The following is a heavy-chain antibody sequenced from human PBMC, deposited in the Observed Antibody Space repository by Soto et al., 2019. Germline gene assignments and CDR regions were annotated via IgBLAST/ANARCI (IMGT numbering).Heavy chain of an antibody. D-gene: IGHD3-9*01. CDR1: GDSISAYS. CDR3: ARVGYYDILTGYPKAPTVFDY. CDR2: IHYSGST. V-gene: IGHV4-59*01. J-gene: IGHJ4*02. Sequence: ASETLSLTCTVSGDSISAYSWSWVRQPPGKGLEWIGNIHYSGSTNYNPSLKSRVTISVDTSKNQFSLKLSSVTAADTAVYYCARVGYYDILTGYPKAPTVFDYWGQGTLVTVSS.